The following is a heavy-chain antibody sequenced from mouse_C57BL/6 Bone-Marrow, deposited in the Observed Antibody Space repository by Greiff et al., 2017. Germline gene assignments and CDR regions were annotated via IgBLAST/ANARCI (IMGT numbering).Heavy chain of an antibody. CDR2: INPKNGGT. D-gene: IGHD2-3*01. V-gene: IGHV1-22*01. CDR1: GYTFTDYN. J-gene: IGHJ2*01. Sequence: EVQLQQSGPELVKPGASVKMSCKASGYTFTDYNMHWVKQSHGTSLEWIGYINPKNGGTSYNQKFKGKATLTVNKSSSTAYLELRSLTSEDYAVYYFARGAEDGYYCFDYWGQGTTLTVSS. CDR3: ARGAEDGYYCFDY.